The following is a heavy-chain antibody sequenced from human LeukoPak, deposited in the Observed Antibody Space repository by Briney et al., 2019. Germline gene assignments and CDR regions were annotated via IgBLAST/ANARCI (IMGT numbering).Heavy chain of an antibody. Sequence: GGSLRLSCAASGFTFTSYAMSWIRQAPGKGLEWVSAINGGGENTYYGDSVKGRFTISRDNSKNTLYLQMNSLRAEDTATYYCARPRAVTTGVGRYFDLWGRGTLVTVSS. V-gene: IGHV3-23*01. CDR3: ARPRAVTTGVGRYFDL. CDR2: INGGGENT. J-gene: IGHJ2*01. D-gene: IGHD4-17*01. CDR1: GFTFTSYA.